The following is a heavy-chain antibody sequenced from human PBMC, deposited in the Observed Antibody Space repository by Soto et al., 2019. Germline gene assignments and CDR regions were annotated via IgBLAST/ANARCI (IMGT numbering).Heavy chain of an antibody. V-gene: IGHV3-74*01. D-gene: IGHD3-16*01. CDR1: GFPFSHYW. CDR2: INPAGTIT. Sequence: MQMVESGGGSVQPGGSLRLSCAASGFPFSHYWMHWVRQTPGKGLVWVSRINPAGTITNYADSVEGRFTISRDNADSALSLQMNSLTAEATAIYYCTSDTFGLRDTWCQGTLVTVSS. J-gene: IGHJ5*02. CDR3: TSDTFGLRDT.